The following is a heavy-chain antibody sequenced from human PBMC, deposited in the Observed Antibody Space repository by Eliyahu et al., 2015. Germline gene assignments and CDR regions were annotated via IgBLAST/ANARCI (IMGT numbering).Heavy chain of an antibody. CDR3: AKGYVSYSSDSLFDH. CDR2: ISFDGSNK. D-gene: IGHD2-15*01. V-gene: IGHV3-30*18. J-gene: IGHJ4*02. Sequence: QVHLVESGGGVVQPGRSLRLSXATSGFTFRSYGMHWVRQAPGKGLEWVAVISFDGSNKYYADSVKGRFTISRDNSKNTLFLQMSSLRVEDTAVYYCAKGYVSYSSDSLFDHWGQGTLVTVSS. CDR1: GFTFRSYG.